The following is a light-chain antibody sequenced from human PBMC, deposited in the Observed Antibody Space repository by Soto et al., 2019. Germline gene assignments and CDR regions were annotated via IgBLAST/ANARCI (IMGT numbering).Light chain of an antibody. CDR1: QSVLYSSTNKNY. Sequence: DIVMTQSPDSLAVSLGERATINCKSSQSVLYSSTNKNYLAWYQQKPGQSPTLLIHWASTREAGVPDRFSGSGSWTDFTLTISGLQAEDVAVYYCLQYYSTPQTFGQGTKVEIK. V-gene: IGKV4-1*01. CDR2: WAS. CDR3: LQYYSTPQT. J-gene: IGKJ1*01.